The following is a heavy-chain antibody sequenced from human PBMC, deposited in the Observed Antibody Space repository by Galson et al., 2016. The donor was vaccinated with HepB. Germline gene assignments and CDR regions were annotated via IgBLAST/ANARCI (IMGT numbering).Heavy chain of an antibody. J-gene: IGHJ4*02. CDR1: GFTFSSHA. D-gene: IGHD5-18*01. Sequence: SLRLSCAGSGFTFSSHALHWVRQAPGKGLELVAIVSDDGSKRDYADSVRGRFTISRDNSKNTLSLQMNSLRGEDTAVYYCARPPVDDGYSYGPFDHWGQGILVTVS. CDR2: VSDDGSKR. CDR3: ARPPVDDGYSYGPFDH. V-gene: IGHV3-30*04.